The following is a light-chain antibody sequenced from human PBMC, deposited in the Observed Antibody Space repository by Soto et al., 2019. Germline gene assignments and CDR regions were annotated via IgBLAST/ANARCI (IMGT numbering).Light chain of an antibody. CDR2: EVN. V-gene: IGLV2-8*01. Sequence: QSALTQPPSASGSPGQSVTISCTGTSSDVGASNYVSWYQQHPGKAPKLMISEVNKRPSGVPDRFSGSKSGNTASLTVSGLQAEDEADYYCSSSAGTKNMVFGGGTTLTVL. CDR1: SSDVGASNY. J-gene: IGLJ2*01. CDR3: SSSAGTKNMV.